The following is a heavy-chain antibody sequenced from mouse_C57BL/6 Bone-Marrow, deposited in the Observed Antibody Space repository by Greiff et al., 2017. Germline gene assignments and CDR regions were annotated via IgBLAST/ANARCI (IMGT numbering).Heavy chain of an antibody. CDR3: AREDYYAMDY. CDR2: IDPSDSYT. Sequence: QVQLQQPGAELVKPGASVKLSCKASGYTFTSYWMQWVKQRPGQGLEWIGEIDPSDSYTNYNQKFKGKATLTVDTSSSTAYMQPSSLTSEDSAVYYCAREDYYAMDYWGQGTSVTVSS. V-gene: IGHV1-50*01. CDR1: GYTFTSYW. J-gene: IGHJ4*01.